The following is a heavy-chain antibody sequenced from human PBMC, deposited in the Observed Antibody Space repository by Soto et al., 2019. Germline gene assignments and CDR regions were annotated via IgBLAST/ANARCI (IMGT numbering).Heavy chain of an antibody. J-gene: IGHJ6*02. Sequence: PSETLSLTCTVSGGSISRYYWSWIRQPPGKGLEWIGYIYYSGSTNYNPSLKSRVTISVGTSKNQFSLKLSSVTAADTAVYYCARVGGYDPYYYYGMDVWGQGTTVTVSS. V-gene: IGHV4-59*13. CDR2: IYYSGST. CDR1: GGSISRYY. D-gene: IGHD5-12*01. CDR3: ARVGGYDPYYYYGMDV.